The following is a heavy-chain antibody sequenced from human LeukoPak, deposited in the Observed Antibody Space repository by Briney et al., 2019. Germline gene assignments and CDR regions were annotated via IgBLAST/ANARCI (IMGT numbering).Heavy chain of an antibody. J-gene: IGHJ3*02. V-gene: IGHV4-59*12. CDR1: GFTFSNAW. CDR2: IYYSGST. CDR3: ARVEGSGTTSDAFDI. D-gene: IGHD1-7*01. Sequence: GSLRLSCAASGFTFSNAWMSWIRQPPGKGLEWIGYIYYSGSTNYNPSLKSPVTISVDTSKNQFSLKLSSVTAADTAVYYCARVEGSGTTSDAFDIWGQGTMVTVSS.